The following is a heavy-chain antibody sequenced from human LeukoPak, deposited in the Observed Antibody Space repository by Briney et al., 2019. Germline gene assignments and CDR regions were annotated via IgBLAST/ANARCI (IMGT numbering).Heavy chain of an antibody. Sequence: KPSETLSLTCTVSGGSISSYYWSWIRQPPGKGLEWIGYIYYRGSTNYNPSLMSRVTISVDTSKNQFSLKLSSVTAADTAVYYCARDGFEGDCSSTSCYLRYYFDYWGQGTLVTVSS. J-gene: IGHJ4*02. V-gene: IGHV4-59*01. CDR1: GGSISSYY. CDR3: ARDGFEGDCSSTSCYLRYYFDY. D-gene: IGHD2-2*01. CDR2: IYYRGST.